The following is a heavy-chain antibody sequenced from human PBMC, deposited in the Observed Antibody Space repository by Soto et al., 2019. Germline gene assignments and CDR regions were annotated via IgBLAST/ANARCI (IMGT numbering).Heavy chain of an antibody. CDR2: ITARADDT. CDR1: GFTFGSYA. CDR3: ARDWSGYPTGVFDY. Sequence: QSGGSLRLSCAASGFTFGSYAMNWVRQAPGKGLEWISAITARADDTYYVDSVKGRFTISRDNSKNTLYLQVASLRAEDTAVYYCARDWSGYPTGVFDYWGHGTLVTVSS. D-gene: IGHD5-12*01. J-gene: IGHJ4*01. V-gene: IGHV3-23*01.